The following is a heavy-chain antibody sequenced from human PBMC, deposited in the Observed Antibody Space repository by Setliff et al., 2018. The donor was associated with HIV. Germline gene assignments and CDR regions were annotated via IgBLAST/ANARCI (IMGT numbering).Heavy chain of an antibody. CDR1: GFSLTTTGVG. J-gene: IGHJ6*03. CDR2: IYWDDDK. D-gene: IGHD6-19*01. CDR3: ARIHSSADYYYMDV. Sequence: SGPTLVNPTQTLTLTCTFSGFSLTTTGVGVGWIRQPPGKALDWLAIIYWDDDKRYSPSLKTRLTISKDTSKNQVVLTMTNMDPVDTATYYCARIHSSADYYYMDVWGKGTTVTVSS. V-gene: IGHV2-5*02.